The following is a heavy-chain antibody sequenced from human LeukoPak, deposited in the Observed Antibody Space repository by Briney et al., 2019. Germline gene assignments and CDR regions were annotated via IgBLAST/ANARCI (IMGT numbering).Heavy chain of an antibody. CDR1: GYTFTSYA. J-gene: IGHJ6*02. CDR2: INAGNGNT. Sequence: ASVRVSCKASGYTFTSYAMHWVRQAPGQRLEWMGWINAGNGNTKYSQKFQGRVTITRDTSASTACMELSSLRSEDTAVYYCARDPSIAVAGTGVDYYYYGMDVWGQGTTVTVSS. D-gene: IGHD6-19*01. V-gene: IGHV1-3*01. CDR3: ARDPSIAVAGTGVDYYYYGMDV.